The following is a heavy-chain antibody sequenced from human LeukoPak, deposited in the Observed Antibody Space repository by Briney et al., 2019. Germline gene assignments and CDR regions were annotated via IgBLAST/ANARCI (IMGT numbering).Heavy chain of an antibody. J-gene: IGHJ5*02. CDR1: GFTFTSYA. D-gene: IGHD3-22*01. Sequence: GGSLRLSCAASGFTFTSYAMSWVRQAPGKGLEWVSSISGSGGSTYYADSVKGRFTISRDNSKNTLYLQMNSLRAEGTAVYYCAKDKRDYDSSGYSARNWFDPWGQGTLVTVSS. CDR2: ISGSGGST. CDR3: AKDKRDYDSSGYSARNWFDP. V-gene: IGHV3-23*01.